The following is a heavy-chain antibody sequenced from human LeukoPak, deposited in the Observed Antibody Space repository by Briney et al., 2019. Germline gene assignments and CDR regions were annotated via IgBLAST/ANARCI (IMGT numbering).Heavy chain of an antibody. D-gene: IGHD1-26*01. V-gene: IGHV1-46*01. CDR1: GYTFTGYY. CDR2: INSSGGST. J-gene: IGHJ3*02. Sequence: ASVKVSCKASGYTFTGYYMHWVRQAPGQGLEWMGIINSSGGSTSYAQKFQGRVTMTRDTSTSTVYMELSSLRSEDTAVYYCASGSRGVGATTDAFDIWGQGTMVTVSS. CDR3: ASGSRGVGATTDAFDI.